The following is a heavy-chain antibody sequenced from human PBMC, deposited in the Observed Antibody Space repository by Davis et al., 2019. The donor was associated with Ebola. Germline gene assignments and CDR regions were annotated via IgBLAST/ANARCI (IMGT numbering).Heavy chain of an antibody. Sequence: GESLKISCAASGFTFSNAWMSWVRQAPGKGLEWVSYISSSSSTIYYADSVKGRFTISRDNSKNTLYLQMGSLRAEDMAVYYCARASRGGGNDYWGQGTLVTVSS. CDR1: GFTFSNAW. CDR3: ARASRGGGNDY. D-gene: IGHD4-23*01. J-gene: IGHJ4*02. CDR2: ISSSSSTI. V-gene: IGHV3-48*01.